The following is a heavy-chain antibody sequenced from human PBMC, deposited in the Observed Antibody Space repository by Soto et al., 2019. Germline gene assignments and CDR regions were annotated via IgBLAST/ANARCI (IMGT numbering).Heavy chain of an antibody. CDR3: ARDWYCISTSCYPNAFDI. D-gene: IGHD2-2*01. CDR2: IIPIFGTA. CDR1: GGTFSSYA. Sequence: QVQLVQSGAEVKKPGSSVKVSCKASGGTFSSYAISWVRQAPGQGLEWMGGIIPIFGTANYAQKFQGRVTITADESTSTAYMERSSLRSEDTAVYYCARDWYCISTSCYPNAFDIWGQGTMVTVSS. J-gene: IGHJ3*02. V-gene: IGHV1-69*12.